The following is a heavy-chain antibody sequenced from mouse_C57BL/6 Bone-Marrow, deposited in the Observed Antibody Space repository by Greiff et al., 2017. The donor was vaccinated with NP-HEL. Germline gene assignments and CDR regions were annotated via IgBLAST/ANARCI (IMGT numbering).Heavy chain of an antibody. V-gene: IGHV3-6*01. CDR2: ISYDGSN. D-gene: IGHD2-5*01. J-gene: IGHJ3*01. CDR1: GYSITSCYY. Sequence: ESGPGLVKPSQSLSLTCSVTGYSITSCYYWNWIRQFPGNKLEWMGYISYDGSNNYNPSLKNRISITRDTSKNQFFLKLNSVTTEDTATDYCARGEIYSNSPWFAYWGQGTLVTVSA. CDR3: ARGEIYSNSPWFAY.